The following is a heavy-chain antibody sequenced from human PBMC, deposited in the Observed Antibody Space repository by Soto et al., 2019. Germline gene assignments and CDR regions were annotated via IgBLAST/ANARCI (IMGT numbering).Heavy chain of an antibody. D-gene: IGHD3-10*01. CDR3: ARVWVRGEVDY. CDR2: ISAYRGDT. CDR1: EYTFSSYG. Sequence: QVELVQSGAEVKRPGASVKVACRASEYTFSSYGIGLVRQAPGQGPAWMGWISAYRGDTHYAQKFQGRVTMSTDTSTDTAYREMRRLRPDDTAVYYCARVWVRGEVDYWGQGTLVTVAS. V-gene: IGHV1-18*01. J-gene: IGHJ4*02.